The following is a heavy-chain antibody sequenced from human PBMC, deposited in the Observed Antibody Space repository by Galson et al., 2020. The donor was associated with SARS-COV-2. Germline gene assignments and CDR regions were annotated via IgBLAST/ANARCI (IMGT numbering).Heavy chain of an antibody. CDR2: ISGSGDNT. Sequence: GGSLRLSCAASRFTFSTYAMSWVRQAPGKGLEWVSVISGSGDNTYYADSVKGRFTISRDNSKNTLYLQMNSLRAEDTAVYYCARVGGMATTPANYYYYGLDVWGQGTTVTVSS. D-gene: IGHD2-15*01. J-gene: IGHJ6*02. V-gene: IGHV3-23*01. CDR1: RFTFSTYA. CDR3: ARVGGMATTPANYYYYGLDV.